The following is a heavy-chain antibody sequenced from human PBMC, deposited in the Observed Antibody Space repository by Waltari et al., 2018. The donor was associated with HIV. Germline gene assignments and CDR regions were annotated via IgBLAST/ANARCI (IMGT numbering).Heavy chain of an antibody. CDR1: GFTFSSYF. CDR2: VSGSSGRT. Sequence: EVQLLESGGGLVQPGGSLRLSCAASGFTFSSYFIAWVRQPPGKGLEWVSTVSGSSGRTDHADSVKGRFIISRDIAKNMLYLEMNNPRAEDTAVYYCAREATVAARGEIDYWGQGTLVTVSS. V-gene: IGHV3-23*01. CDR3: AREATVAARGEIDY. J-gene: IGHJ4*02. D-gene: IGHD6-19*01.